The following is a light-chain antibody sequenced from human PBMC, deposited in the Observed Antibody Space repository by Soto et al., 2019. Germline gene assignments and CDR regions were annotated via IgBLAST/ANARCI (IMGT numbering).Light chain of an antibody. Sequence: QSVLTQPPSASGSPGQSVTISCTGTSSDIGGYDHVSWYQQHPGKAPKVAIYEVTKRPSGVPDRFSGFKAGNTASLTVFGLQAEDEADYYCGSFAGPVWVFGGGTKLTVL. CDR2: EVT. CDR1: SSDIGGYDH. V-gene: IGLV2-8*01. CDR3: GSFAGPVWV. J-gene: IGLJ3*02.